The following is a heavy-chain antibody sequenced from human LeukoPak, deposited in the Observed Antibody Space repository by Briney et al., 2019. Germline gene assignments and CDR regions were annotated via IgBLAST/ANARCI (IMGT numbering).Heavy chain of an antibody. CDR1: GFTSSRYS. CDR3: ATEVRLRFDY. J-gene: IGHJ4*02. D-gene: IGHD4-17*01. Sequence: PRGCLTLSCAASGFTSSRYSMSWVRPAAGRGLEWVSAIRCCGEYTYYADSVKGRITISKYNCKNTLYLQRNSLRAEDTAVYYCATEVRLRFDYWGQGTLVTVSS. V-gene: IGHV3-23*01. CDR2: IRCCGEYT.